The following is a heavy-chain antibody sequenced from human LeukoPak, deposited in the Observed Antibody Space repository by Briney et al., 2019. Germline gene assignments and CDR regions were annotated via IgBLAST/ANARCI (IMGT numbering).Heavy chain of an antibody. CDR2: IYTSGST. CDR3: ARDRVVNYYGSGSYYPNWFDP. J-gene: IGHJ5*02. CDR1: GGSISSYY. D-gene: IGHD3-10*01. Sequence: SETLSLTCTVSGGSISSYYWSWVRQPAGKGLEWVGRIYTSGSTNYNPSLESRVTMSVDTSKNPFSLKLSSVTAADTAVYYCARDRVVNYYGSGSYYPNWFDPWGQGTLVTVSS. V-gene: IGHV4-4*07.